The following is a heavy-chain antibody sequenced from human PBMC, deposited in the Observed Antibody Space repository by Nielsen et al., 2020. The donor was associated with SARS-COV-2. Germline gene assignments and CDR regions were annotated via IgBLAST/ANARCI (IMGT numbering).Heavy chain of an antibody. Sequence: SLKISCAASGFTFDDYAMHWVRQAPGKGLEWVSGISWNSGSIGYADSVKGRFTISRDNAKNSLYLQMNSLRAEDTALYYCAKVLGDYWGQGTLVTVSP. CDR1: GFTFDDYA. V-gene: IGHV3-9*01. J-gene: IGHJ4*02. CDR3: AKVLGDY. CDR2: ISWNSGSI.